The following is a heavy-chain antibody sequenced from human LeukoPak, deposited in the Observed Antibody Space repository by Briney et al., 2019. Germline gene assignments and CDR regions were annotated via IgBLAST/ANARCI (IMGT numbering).Heavy chain of an antibody. CDR1: GFTVSSNY. D-gene: IGHD3-22*01. CDR3: ARDYYDSSGPEPAFDI. J-gene: IGHJ3*02. CDR2: IYSGGST. V-gene: IGHV3-53*01. Sequence: SGGSLRLSCAASGFTVSSNYMSWVRQAPGKGLEWVSVIYSGGSTYYADSVKGRFTISRDNSKNTLYLQMNSLRAEETAVYYCARDYYDSSGPEPAFDIWGQGTMVTVSS.